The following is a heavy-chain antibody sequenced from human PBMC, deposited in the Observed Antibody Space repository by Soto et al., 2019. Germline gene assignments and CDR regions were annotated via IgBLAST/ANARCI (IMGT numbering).Heavy chain of an antibody. CDR2: IYYSGTT. D-gene: IGHD2-2*01. V-gene: IGHV4-31*03. CDR1: GGSISSGGSY. J-gene: IGHJ2*01. Sequence: QVQLQESGPGLVKPSQTLSLTCTVSGGSISSGGSYWSWIRQSPGKGLEWIGYIYYSGTTYYNPSLKTRVSXPXAXSXXQFALTLSSVTAADTAIYYCASGHCVSSSCSSLDLWGRGTLVTVSS. CDR3: ASGHCVSSSCSSLDL.